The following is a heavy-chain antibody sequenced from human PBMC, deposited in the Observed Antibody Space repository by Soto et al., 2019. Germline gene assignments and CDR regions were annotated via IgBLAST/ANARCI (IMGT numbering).Heavy chain of an antibody. CDR2: ISSSSSTI. J-gene: IGHJ4*02. V-gene: IGHV3-48*04. CDR3: ARGQVFDY. Sequence: PGGSLRLSCASSGFPFSSYAMIWVRQAPGKGLEWVSYISSSSSTIYYADSVKGRFTISRDNAKNSLYLQMNSLRAKDTAVYYCARGQVFDYWGQGTLVTVSS. CDR1: GFPFSSYA.